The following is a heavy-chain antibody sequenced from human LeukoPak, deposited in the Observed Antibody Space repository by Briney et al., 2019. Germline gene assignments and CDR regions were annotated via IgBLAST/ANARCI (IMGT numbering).Heavy chain of an antibody. J-gene: IGHJ4*02. D-gene: IGHD3-3*02. CDR1: GFTFSSHW. Sequence: GGSLRLFCADSGFTFSSHWMHWVRQAPGKGLVWVSRIKYDASSTSYADSVKGRFTISRDNSRNTLYLQMNSLRAEDTAVYYCAKDLAYYFDYWGLGNLVTVSS. V-gene: IGHV3-74*01. CDR3: AKDLAYYFDY. CDR2: IKYDASST.